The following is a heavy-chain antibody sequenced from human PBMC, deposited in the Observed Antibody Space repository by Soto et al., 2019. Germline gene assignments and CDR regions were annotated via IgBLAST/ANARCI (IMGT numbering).Heavy chain of an antibody. Sequence: PGGSLRLSCAASGFTFSSYGMHWVRQAPGKGLEWVAVISYDGSNKYYADSVKGRFTISRDNSKNTLYLQMNSLRAEDTAVYYCAKGPGWLQPYYFDYWGQGTLVTSPQ. CDR1: GFTFSSYG. J-gene: IGHJ4*02. CDR2: ISYDGSNK. D-gene: IGHD5-12*01. CDR3: AKGPGWLQPYYFDY. V-gene: IGHV3-30*18.